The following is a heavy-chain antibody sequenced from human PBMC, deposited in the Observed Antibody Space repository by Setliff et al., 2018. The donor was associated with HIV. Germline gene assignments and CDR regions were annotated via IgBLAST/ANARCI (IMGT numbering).Heavy chain of an antibody. V-gene: IGHV3-30*19. J-gene: IGHJ6*03. D-gene: IGHD4-17*01. Sequence: PGGSLRLSCAASGFTFSHYAMHWVRQAPGKGLEWVAVISSDGSNKYYADSVKGRFTFSRDNSKNTLYLQMNSLRAEDTAVYYCARTDYGDYGREKYYYYMDVWGKGTTVTVS. CDR3: ARTDYGDYGREKYYYYMDV. CDR1: GFTFSHYA. CDR2: ISSDGSNK.